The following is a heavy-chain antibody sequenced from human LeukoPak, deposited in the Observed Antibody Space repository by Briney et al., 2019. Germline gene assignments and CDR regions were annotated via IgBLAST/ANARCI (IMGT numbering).Heavy chain of an antibody. D-gene: IGHD3-22*01. CDR2: ISAYNGNT. CDR3: ARDGGQYYYDSSGYYYPGY. Sequence: ASVKVSCKASGYTFTSYGISWVRQAPGQGLEWMGWISAYNGNTNYAQKLQGRVTMTTDTSTSTAYMELRSLRSDDTAVYHCARDGGQYYYDSSGYYYPGYWGQGTLVTVSS. V-gene: IGHV1-18*01. CDR1: GYTFTSYG. J-gene: IGHJ4*02.